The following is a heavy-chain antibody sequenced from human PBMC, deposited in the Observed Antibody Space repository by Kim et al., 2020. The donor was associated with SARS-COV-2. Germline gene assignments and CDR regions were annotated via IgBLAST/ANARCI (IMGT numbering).Heavy chain of an antibody. V-gene: IGHV4-59*13. D-gene: IGHD3-10*01. CDR1: GGSISSYY. J-gene: IGHJ6*02. Sequence: SETLSLTCTVSGGSISSYYWSWIRQPPGKGLEWIGYIYYSGSTNYNASLKSRVTISVDTSKNQFSLKLSSVTAADTAVYYCAGDRGYYYYGMDVWGQGTTVTVSS. CDR2: IYYSGST. CDR3: AGDRGYYYYGMDV.